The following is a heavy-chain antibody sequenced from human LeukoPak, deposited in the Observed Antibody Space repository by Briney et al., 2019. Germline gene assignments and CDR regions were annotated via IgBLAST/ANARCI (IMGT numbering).Heavy chain of an antibody. Sequence: ASVKVSCKASGGTFSSYAISWVRQAPGQGLEWMGGIIPIFGTANYAQKFQGRVTITADESTSTAYMELSSLRSEDTAVYYCARGMRYCSSTSCRPRDYYYYYMDVWGKGTTVTVSS. J-gene: IGHJ6*03. CDR2: IIPIFGTA. V-gene: IGHV1-69*13. CDR1: GGTFSSYA. D-gene: IGHD2-2*01. CDR3: ARGMRYCSSTSCRPRDYYYYYMDV.